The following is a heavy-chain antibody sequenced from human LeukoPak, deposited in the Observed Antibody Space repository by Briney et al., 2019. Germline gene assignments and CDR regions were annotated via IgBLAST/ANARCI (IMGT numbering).Heavy chain of an antibody. CDR2: IYYSGST. CDR1: GGSISSYY. V-gene: IGHV4-59*08. J-gene: IGHJ6*03. D-gene: IGHD3-10*01. Sequence: SETLSLTCTVSGGSISSYYWSWIRQPPGKGLEWIGYIYYSGSTNYNPSLKSRVTISVDTSKNQFSLKLSSVTAADTAVYYCASVRSLMVRGVPPYYYYYMDVWGKGSTVTVSS. CDR3: ASVRSLMVRGVPPYYYYYMDV.